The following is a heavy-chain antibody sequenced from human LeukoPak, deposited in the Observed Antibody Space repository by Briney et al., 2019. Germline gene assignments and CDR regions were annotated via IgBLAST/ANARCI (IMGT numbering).Heavy chain of an antibody. D-gene: IGHD3-10*01. CDR1: GFTFSSYA. Sequence: GGSLRLSCAASGFTFSSYAMSWVRQAPGKGLEWVSAISGSGGSTYYADSVKGRFTISRDNAKNSLFLQMNSLRVEDTAVYYCAREPHYYGSGSYYNHFDYWGQGTLVTVSS. CDR3: AREPHYYGSGSYYNHFDY. V-gene: IGHV3-23*01. J-gene: IGHJ4*02. CDR2: ISGSGGST.